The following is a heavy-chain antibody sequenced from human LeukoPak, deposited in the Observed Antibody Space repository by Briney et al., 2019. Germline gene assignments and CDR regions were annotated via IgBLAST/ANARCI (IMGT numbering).Heavy chain of an antibody. J-gene: IGHJ4*02. CDR2: ISYDGSNK. CDR1: GFTFSSYG. Sequence: GRSLRLSCAASGFTFSSYGMHWVRQAPGKGLEWVAVISYDGSNKYYADSVKGRFTISRDNSKNTLYLQMNSLRAEDTAVYYCAKDRHSSGWSYFDYWGQGTLVTVSS. V-gene: IGHV3-30*18. D-gene: IGHD6-19*01. CDR3: AKDRHSSGWSYFDY.